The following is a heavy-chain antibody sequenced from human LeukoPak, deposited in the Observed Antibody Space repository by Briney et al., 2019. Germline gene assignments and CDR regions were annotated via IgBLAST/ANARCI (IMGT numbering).Heavy chain of an antibody. J-gene: IGHJ2*01. V-gene: IGHV4-34*01. Sequence: SETLSLTCAVYGGSFSGYYWSWIRQPPGKGLEWIGEINHSGSTNYNPSLKSRVTISVDTSKNQFSLRLSSVTAADTAVYHCARGEEQWLEWYFDLWGRGTLVTVSS. D-gene: IGHD6-19*01. CDR3: ARGEEQWLEWYFDL. CDR2: INHSGST. CDR1: GGSFSGYY.